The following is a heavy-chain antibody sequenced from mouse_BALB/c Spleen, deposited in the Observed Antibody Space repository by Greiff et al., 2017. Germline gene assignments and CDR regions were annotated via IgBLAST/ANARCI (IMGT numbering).Heavy chain of an antibody. CDR1: GYSITSGYS. CDR2: ISYDGSN. CDR3: ARGLGYYAMDY. V-gene: IGHV3-6*02. Sequence: EVQLQESGPDLVKPSQSLSLTCTVTGYSITSGYSWHWIRQFPGNKLEWMGYISYDGSNNYNPSLKNRISITRDTSKNQFFLKLNSVTTEDTATYYCARGLGYYAMDYWGQGTSVTVSS. J-gene: IGHJ4*01.